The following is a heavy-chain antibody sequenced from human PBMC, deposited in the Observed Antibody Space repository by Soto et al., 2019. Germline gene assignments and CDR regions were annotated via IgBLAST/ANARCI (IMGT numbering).Heavy chain of an antibody. V-gene: IGHV4-34*01. D-gene: IGHD6-13*01. Sequence: SETLSLTCAVYGGSFSGYYWSWIRQPPGKGLEWIGEINHSGSTNYNPSLKSRVTISVDTSKNQFSLKLSSVTAADTAVYYCARGRGGIAAAGRVFRWFDPWGQGTLVTVSS. J-gene: IGHJ5*02. CDR1: GGSFSGYY. CDR2: INHSGST. CDR3: ARGRGGIAAAGRVFRWFDP.